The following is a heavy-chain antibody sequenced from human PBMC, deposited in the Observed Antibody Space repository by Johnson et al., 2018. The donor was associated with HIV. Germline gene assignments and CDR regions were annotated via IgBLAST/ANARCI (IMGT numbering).Heavy chain of an antibody. CDR1: GFIFSGFG. CDR3: AKERLLHDAFDF. D-gene: IGHD5-18*01. J-gene: IGHJ3*01. V-gene: IGHV3-30*18. Sequence: QVQLVESGGGVVQPGKSLRLSCAASGFIFSGFGLHWVRQAPGKGLQWVAVMSYDGSTTYYADSVKGRFTISRDNSKNTMYLQMTSLRDEDTAVYHCAKERLLHDAFDFWGQGTMVTVSS. CDR2: MSYDGSTT.